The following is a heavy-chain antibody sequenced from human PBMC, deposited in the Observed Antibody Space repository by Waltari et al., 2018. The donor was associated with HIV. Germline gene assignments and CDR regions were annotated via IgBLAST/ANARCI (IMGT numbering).Heavy chain of an antibody. V-gene: IGHV3-7*01. CDR2: IKDDGSEK. J-gene: IGHJ6*02. D-gene: IGHD1-26*01. CDR1: AFPFTNYW. Sequence: EVQLMESGGGLVQSGGSLRLSCAASAFPFTNYWMSWVRQTPGKGLEWVAYIKDDGSEKYYMGSVKGRFTISRDNAKNSMFLQMNSLRAEDTAVYYCARIGTFPHNYAIDFWGQGTTVTVSS. CDR3: ARIGTFPHNYAIDF.